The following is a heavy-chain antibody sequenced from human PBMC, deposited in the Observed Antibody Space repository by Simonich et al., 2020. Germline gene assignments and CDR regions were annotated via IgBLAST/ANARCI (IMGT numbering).Heavy chain of an antibody. Sequence: QVQLVQSGAEVKKPGASVKVSCKASGYTFTGYYMHWMRQAPGQGLGWMGWLNPNSGGTNYAQKFQGRVTMTRDTSISTAYMELSRLRSDDTAVYYCARDPVVPAAIRNAFDIWGQGTMVTVSS. V-gene: IGHV1-2*02. D-gene: IGHD2-2*01. CDR3: ARDPVVPAAIRNAFDI. J-gene: IGHJ3*02. CDR2: LNPNSGGT. CDR1: GYTFTGYY.